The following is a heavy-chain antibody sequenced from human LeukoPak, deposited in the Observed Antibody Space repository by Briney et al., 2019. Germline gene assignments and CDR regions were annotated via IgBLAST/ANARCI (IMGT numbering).Heavy chain of an antibody. CDR3: ARDRFYPYYGMDI. V-gene: IGHV3-23*01. CDR1: GFTFSSYA. D-gene: IGHD2/OR15-2a*01. CDR2: ISGSGGST. Sequence: PGGSLRLSCAASGFTFSSYAMSWVRQAPGKGLEWVSAISGSGGSTYYADSVKGRFTISRDNSKNTLYLQMNSLRAEDTAVYYCARDRFYPYYGMDIWGQGTTVTVSS. J-gene: IGHJ6*02.